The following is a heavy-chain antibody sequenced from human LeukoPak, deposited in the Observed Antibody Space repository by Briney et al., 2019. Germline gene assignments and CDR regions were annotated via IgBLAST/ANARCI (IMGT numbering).Heavy chain of an antibody. J-gene: IGHJ6*02. CDR1: GGSISTSDYS. CDR2: IYYSGST. Sequence: SETLSLTCTVSGGSISTSDYSWSWIRQSPGKGLEWIGSIYYSGSTYYNPSLKSRVTISVDTSKNQFSLRLSSVTAADTAVYYCARLYGSGGSPIYYYYGMDVWGQGTTVTVSS. V-gene: IGHV4-39*01. D-gene: IGHD2-15*01. CDR3: ARLYGSGGSPIYYYYGMDV.